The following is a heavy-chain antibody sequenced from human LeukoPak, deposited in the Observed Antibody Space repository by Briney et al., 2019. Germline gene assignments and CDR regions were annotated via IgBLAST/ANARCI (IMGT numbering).Heavy chain of an antibody. CDR2: IYYSEST. D-gene: IGHD6-13*01. Sequence: KTSETLSLTCTVSGGSISSSSYYWGWIRQPPGKGLEWIGSIYYSESTYYNPSLKSRVTISIDTSKNQFSLKLSSVTAADTAVYYCASTTAGSGWNFDYWGQGTLVTVSS. V-gene: IGHV4-39*07. J-gene: IGHJ4*02. CDR3: ASTTAGSGWNFDY. CDR1: GGSISSSSYY.